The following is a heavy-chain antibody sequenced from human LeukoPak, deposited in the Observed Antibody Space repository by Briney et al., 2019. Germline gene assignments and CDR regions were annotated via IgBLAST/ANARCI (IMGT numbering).Heavy chain of an antibody. V-gene: IGHV3-33*08. D-gene: IGHD6-19*01. J-gene: IGHJ3*02. CDR2: IWYDGSNK. Sequence: PGGSLRLSCAASGFTFSSYWMNWVRQAPGKGLEWVAVIWYDGSNKYYADSVKGRFTISRDNSKDTLYLQMNSLRAEDTAVYYCARAGYSSLKGYQEDDAFDIWGQGTMVTVSS. CDR1: GFTFSSYW. CDR3: ARAGYSSLKGYQEDDAFDI.